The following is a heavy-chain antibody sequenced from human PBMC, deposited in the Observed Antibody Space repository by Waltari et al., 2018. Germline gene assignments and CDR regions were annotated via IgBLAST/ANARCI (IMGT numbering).Heavy chain of an antibody. CDR1: GGTLHSYA. V-gene: IGHV1-69*12. Sequence: QVQLVQSGAEVKKPGSSVKVSCKASGGTLHSYAISWVGQAAGEGLEWMGGIIPIFGTANYAQKFQGRVTITADESTSTAYMELSSLRSEDTAVYYCARVIAAAGTNYYYYMDVWGKGTTVTISS. CDR2: IIPIFGTA. J-gene: IGHJ6*03. CDR3: ARVIAAAGTNYYYYMDV. D-gene: IGHD6-13*01.